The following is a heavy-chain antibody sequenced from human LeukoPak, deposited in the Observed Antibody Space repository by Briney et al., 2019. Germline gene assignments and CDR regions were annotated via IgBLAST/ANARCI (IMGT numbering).Heavy chain of an antibody. J-gene: IGHJ4*02. CDR2: IFYSGTT. CDR3: ARGRGVVTAFDY. D-gene: IGHD2-21*02. Sequence: SETLSLTCTVSGGSISSFYWSWIRQPPGRGLEWIGSIFYSGTTNYNPSLKSRVTMSVDTSKNQISLKLSSLTAADTAAYYCARGRGVVTAFDYWGQGTLVSVSS. CDR1: GGSISSFY. V-gene: IGHV4-59*01.